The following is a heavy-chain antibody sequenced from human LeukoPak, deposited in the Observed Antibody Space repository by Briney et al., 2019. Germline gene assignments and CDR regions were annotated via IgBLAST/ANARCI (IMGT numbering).Heavy chain of an antibody. CDR3: ARAGYTISSYRFDY. Sequence: PSETLSLTCTVSGGSISSYYWSWVRQPAGKGLEWIGRIYTSGSTNYNPSLKSRVSMSVDTSKNQFSLELRSVTAADTAVYFCARAGYTISSYRFDYWGQGALVTVSS. J-gene: IGHJ4*02. CDR2: IYTSGST. V-gene: IGHV4-4*07. D-gene: IGHD3-16*02. CDR1: GGSISSYY.